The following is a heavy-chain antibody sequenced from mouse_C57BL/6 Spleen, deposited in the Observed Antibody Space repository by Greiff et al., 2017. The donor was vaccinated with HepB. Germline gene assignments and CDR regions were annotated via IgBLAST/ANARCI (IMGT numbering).Heavy chain of an antibody. CDR1: GFNIKNTY. V-gene: IGHV14-3*01. D-gene: IGHD2-3*01. CDR2: IDPANGNT. CDR3: ARPIMAYDGYPYYAMDY. J-gene: IGHJ4*01. Sequence: EVQLQQSVAELVRPGASVKLSCTASGFNIKNTYMHWVKQRPEQGLEWIGRIDPANGNTKYAPKFQGKATITADTSSNTAYLQLSSLTSEDTAIYYCARPIMAYDGYPYYAMDYWGQGTSVTVSS.